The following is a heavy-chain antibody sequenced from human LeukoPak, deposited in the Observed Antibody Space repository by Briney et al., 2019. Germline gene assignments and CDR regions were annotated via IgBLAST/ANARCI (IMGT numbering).Heavy chain of an antibody. V-gene: IGHV2-5*01. CDR1: GFSLSTSGVG. D-gene: IGHD3-9*01. Sequence: SGPTLVKPTQTLTLTCTFSGFSLSTSGVGVGWIRQPPGKALEWLALIYWNDDKRYSPSLKSRLTITKDTSKNQVVLTMTNMDPVDTATYYCAQALRYFDWLSLDYWGQGTLVTVSS. CDR3: AQALRYFDWLSLDY. J-gene: IGHJ4*02. CDR2: IYWNDDK.